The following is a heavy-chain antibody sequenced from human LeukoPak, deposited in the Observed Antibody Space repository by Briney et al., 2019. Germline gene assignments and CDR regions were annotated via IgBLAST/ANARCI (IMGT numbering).Heavy chain of an antibody. CDR3: ARHFLTYYYGSGSLSAFDI. V-gene: IGHV4-59*01. J-gene: IGHJ3*02. CDR1: GGSMSTYY. Sequence: PSETLSLTCTVSGGSMSTYYWSWIRQTPEKGLEWIGYVHYSGSTNYNPSLASRVTISVDTSKNQFSLKLRSVTAADTAVYYCARHFLTYYYGSGSLSAFDIWGQGTMVTVSS. D-gene: IGHD3-10*01. CDR2: VHYSGST.